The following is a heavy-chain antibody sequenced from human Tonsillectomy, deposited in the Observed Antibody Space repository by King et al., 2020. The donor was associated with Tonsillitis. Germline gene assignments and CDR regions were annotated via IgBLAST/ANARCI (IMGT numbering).Heavy chain of an antibody. CDR3: ARAVCYGPLYYFDY. V-gene: IGHV4-39*01. D-gene: IGHD5-18*01. J-gene: IGHJ4*02. CDR2: IYFSGYT. Sequence: QLQESGPGLVKPSETLSLTCTVSGDSISSNSYYWGWISQPPGKGLEWIASIYFSGYTYYNPSLKSRVTISVDTSKSQFSLKLSSVTAADTAVYHCARAVCYGPLYYFDYWGQGALVTVSS. CDR1: GDSISSNSYY.